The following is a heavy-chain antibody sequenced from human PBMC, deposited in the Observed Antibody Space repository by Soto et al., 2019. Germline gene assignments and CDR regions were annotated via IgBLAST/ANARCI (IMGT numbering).Heavy chain of an antibody. J-gene: IGHJ6*02. V-gene: IGHV4-34*01. CDR3: ARESIVVVTATDYYYYGMDV. CDR1: GGSFSCYY. Sequence: SETLSLTCAVYGGSFSCYYWSWIRQPPGKGLEWIGEINHSGSTNYNPSLKSRVTISVDTSKNQFSLKLSSVTAADTAVYYCARESIVVVTATDYYYYGMDVWGQGTTVTVSS. CDR2: INHSGST. D-gene: IGHD2-21*02.